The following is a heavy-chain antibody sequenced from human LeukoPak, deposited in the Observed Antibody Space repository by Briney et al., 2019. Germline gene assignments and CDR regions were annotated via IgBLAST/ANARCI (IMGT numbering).Heavy chain of an antibody. J-gene: IGHJ4*02. D-gene: IGHD5-18*01. CDR1: GFTFSGSA. V-gene: IGHV3-33*08. CDR3: ARDSATDTAMVNFDY. Sequence: GGSLKLSCAASGFTFSGSAMHWVRQAPGKGLEWVAVIWYDGSNKYYADSVKGRFTISRDNSKNTLYLQMNSLRAEDTAVYYCARDSATDTAMVNFDYWGQGTLVTVSS. CDR2: IWYDGSNK.